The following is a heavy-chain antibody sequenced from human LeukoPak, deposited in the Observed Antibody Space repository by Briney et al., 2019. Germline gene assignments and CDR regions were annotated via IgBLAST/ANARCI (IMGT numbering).Heavy chain of an antibody. CDR1: GGTFSSYA. CDR2: IIPIFGTA. J-gene: IGHJ3*02. D-gene: IGHD1-26*01. CDR3: ARGLGSVGATGAFDI. Sequence: ASVKVSCKASGGTFSSYAISWVRQAPGQGLEWMGGIIPIFGTANYAQKFQGRVTITADESTSTAYMELSSLRSEDTAVYYCARGLGSVGATGAFDIWGQGTMVTVSS. V-gene: IGHV1-69*13.